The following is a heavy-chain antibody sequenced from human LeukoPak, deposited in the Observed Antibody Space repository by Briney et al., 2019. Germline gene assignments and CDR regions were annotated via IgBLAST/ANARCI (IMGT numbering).Heavy chain of an antibody. Sequence: GRSLRLSCAASGFTFSSYGMHWVRQAPGKGLEWVAVISYDGSNKYYADSVKGRFTISRDNSKNTLYLQMDSLRAEDTAVYYCAKDPYYYDSSGYPLDYWGQGTLVTVSS. CDR1: GFTFSSYG. D-gene: IGHD3-22*01. CDR3: AKDPYYYDSSGYPLDY. V-gene: IGHV3-30*18. CDR2: ISYDGSNK. J-gene: IGHJ4*02.